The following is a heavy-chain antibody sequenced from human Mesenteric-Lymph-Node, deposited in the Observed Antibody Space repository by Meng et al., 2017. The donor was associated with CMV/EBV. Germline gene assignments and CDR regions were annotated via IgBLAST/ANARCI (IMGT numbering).Heavy chain of an antibody. CDR1: GGSISSGGYY. V-gene: IGHV4-39*02. J-gene: IGHJ4*02. Sequence: GSLRLSCTVSGGSISSGGYYWGWIRQPPGKGLEWIGSIYYSGSTYYNPSLKSRVTISVDTSKNQFSLKLSSVTAADTAVYYCSRDPLGEMATIGIDYWGQGTLVTVSS. CDR3: SRDPLGEMATIGIDY. CDR2: IYYSGST. D-gene: IGHD5-24*01.